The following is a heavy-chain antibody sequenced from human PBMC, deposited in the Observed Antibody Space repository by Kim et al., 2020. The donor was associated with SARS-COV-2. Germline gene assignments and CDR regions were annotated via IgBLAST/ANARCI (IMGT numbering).Heavy chain of an antibody. V-gene: IGHV4-39*07. Sequence: SETLSLTCTVSGGSISSSSYYWGWIRHPPGKGLEWIGSIYYSGSTYYNPSLKSRVTISVDTSKNQFSLKLSSVTAADTAVYYCAREGRSSWPFDYWGQGTLVTVSS. CDR2: IYYSGST. D-gene: IGHD6-13*01. CDR1: GGSISSSSYY. CDR3: AREGRSSWPFDY. J-gene: IGHJ4*02.